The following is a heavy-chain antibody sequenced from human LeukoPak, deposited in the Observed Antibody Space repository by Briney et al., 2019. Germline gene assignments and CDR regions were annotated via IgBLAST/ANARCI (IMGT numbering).Heavy chain of an antibody. CDR1: GYRFTSYW. V-gene: IGHV5-51*01. Sequence: GESLKISCKGSGYRFTSYWIGWVRQMPGKGLEWMGIIYPGDSDTRYSPSFQGQVTISADKSINTAYLQWSSLKASDTAIYYCARLPSLVRGVYFDSWGQGTLVTVSS. D-gene: IGHD3-10*01. CDR3: ARLPSLVRGVYFDS. J-gene: IGHJ4*02. CDR2: IYPGDSDT.